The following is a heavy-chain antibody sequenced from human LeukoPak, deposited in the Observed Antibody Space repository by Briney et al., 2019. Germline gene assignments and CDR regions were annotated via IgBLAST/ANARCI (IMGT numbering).Heavy chain of an antibody. D-gene: IGHD3-22*01. CDR1: GFTFSSYS. CDR3: VRVPRSSDSS. J-gene: IGHJ4*02. Sequence: KSGGSLRLSCAASGFTFSSYSMNWVRQAPGKGLEWVSSISSSSSYIYYADSVKGRFTISRDNAKNSLYLQMNSLRAEDTAVYFCVRVPRSSDSSWGQGTLVTVSS. V-gene: IGHV3-21*01. CDR2: ISSSSSYI.